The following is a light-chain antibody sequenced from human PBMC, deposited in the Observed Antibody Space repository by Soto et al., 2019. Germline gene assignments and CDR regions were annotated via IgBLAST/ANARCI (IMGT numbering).Light chain of an antibody. V-gene: IGKV1-33*01. CDR3: QQNDNFPYT. Sequence: DIQMTQSPSSLSASIGDRVTITCQASQDITIYLSWYQFKPGKAPKLLIYDASKLEAEVPSTFSGSGSGTHFTFTIASLQPEDVGTYYCQQNDNFPYTFGQGTKLEIK. CDR2: DAS. J-gene: IGKJ2*01. CDR1: QDITIY.